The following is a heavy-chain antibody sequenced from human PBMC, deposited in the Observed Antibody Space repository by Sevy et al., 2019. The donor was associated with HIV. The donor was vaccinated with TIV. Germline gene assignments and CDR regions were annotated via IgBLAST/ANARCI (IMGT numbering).Heavy chain of an antibody. V-gene: IGHV1-2*06. CDR2: INPNSGGT. Sequence: ASVKVSCKASGYTFTGYYMHWVRQAPGQGLEWMGRINPNSGGTNYAQKFQDRVTMTRDTSISTAYMELSRLRSDDTAVYYCAGLRITMVQGVIITTWFDPWGQGTLVTVSS. CDR1: GYTFTGYY. D-gene: IGHD3-10*01. CDR3: AGLRITMVQGVIITTWFDP. J-gene: IGHJ5*02.